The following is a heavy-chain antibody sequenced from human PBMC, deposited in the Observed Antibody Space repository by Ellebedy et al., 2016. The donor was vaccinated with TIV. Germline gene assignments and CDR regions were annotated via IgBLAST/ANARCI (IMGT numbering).Heavy chain of an antibody. CDR3: ARGWGRRGYMDV. Sequence: GSLRLSXTVSGGSISSSSYYWGWIRQPPGKGLEWIGSIYYSGSTYYNPSLKSRVTISVDTSKNQFSLKLSSVTAADTAVYYCARGWGRRGYMDVWGKGTTVTVSS. D-gene: IGHD3-16*01. CDR1: GGSISSSSYY. J-gene: IGHJ6*03. V-gene: IGHV4-39*07. CDR2: IYYSGST.